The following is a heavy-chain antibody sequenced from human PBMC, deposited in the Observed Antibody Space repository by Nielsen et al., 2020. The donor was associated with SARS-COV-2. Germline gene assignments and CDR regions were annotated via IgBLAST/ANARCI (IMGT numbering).Heavy chain of an antibody. Sequence: SETLSLTCSVSGDSVSEYYWSWLRQAPGKEPEWIGYIFYSGTTDYNPSLRNRVSISMDTSKNQLSLRLRSVTAADTAIYYCAVYSQYTSSLNWIDPWGHGVLVTVSS. J-gene: IGHJ5*02. D-gene: IGHD6-13*01. CDR3: AVYSQYTSSLNWIDP. V-gene: IGHV4-59*08. CDR2: IFYSGTT. CDR1: GDSVSEYY.